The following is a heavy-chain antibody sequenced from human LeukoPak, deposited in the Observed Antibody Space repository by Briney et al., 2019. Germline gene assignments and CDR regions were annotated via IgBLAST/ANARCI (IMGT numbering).Heavy chain of an antibody. Sequence: GGSLRLSCAASGFTFSTYSMNWVRQAPGKGLEWVSSITGSSSFIYYADSMKGRFTISRENAKNSLQLTMNSLRAEDTAVYYCARNYDSSGYGYNWFDPWGKGTLVTVSS. CDR1: GFTFSTYS. D-gene: IGHD3-22*01. V-gene: IGHV3-21*01. CDR2: ITGSSSFI. J-gene: IGHJ5*02. CDR3: ARNYDSSGYGYNWFDP.